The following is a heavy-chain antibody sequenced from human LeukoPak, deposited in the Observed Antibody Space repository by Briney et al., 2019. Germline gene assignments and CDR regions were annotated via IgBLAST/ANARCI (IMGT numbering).Heavy chain of an antibody. CDR3: ARRSPFFDY. Sequence: GESLKISCKGSGYSFTTCWIGWVRQMPGKGLEWVGIIYPGDSETRYSPSFQGQVTISADKSISTAYLQWSSLKASDTAMYYCARRSPFFDYWGQGTLVTVSS. CDR2: IYPGDSET. D-gene: IGHD3-10*01. J-gene: IGHJ4*02. CDR1: GYSFTTCW. V-gene: IGHV5-51*01.